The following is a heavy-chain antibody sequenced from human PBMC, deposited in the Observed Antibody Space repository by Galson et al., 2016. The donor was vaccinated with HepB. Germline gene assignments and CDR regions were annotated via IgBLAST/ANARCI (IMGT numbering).Heavy chain of an antibody. J-gene: IGHJ4*02. V-gene: IGHV1-18*01. CDR1: GYRFISYG. CDR2: ISAYNGNT. Sequence: SVKVSCKASGYRFISYGISWVRQAPGQGLEWMGWISAYNGNTNYAQKLQGRVTMTTDTSTGTAYMELRSLRSDDTAVYYCARFSFGELYSDYWGQGTRVTVSS. CDR3: ARFSFGELYSDY. D-gene: IGHD3-10*01.